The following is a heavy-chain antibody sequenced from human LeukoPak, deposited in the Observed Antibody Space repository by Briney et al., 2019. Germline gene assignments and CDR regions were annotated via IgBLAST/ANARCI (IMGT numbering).Heavy chain of an antibody. J-gene: IGHJ6*02. CDR3: ARDLVRRSYYYGMDV. Sequence: SVKVSCKASGYTFTSYYMHWVRQAPGQGLEWMGIINPSGGSTSYAQKFQGRVTMTRDTSTSTVYMELSSLRSEDTAVYYCARDLVRRSYYYGMDVWGQGTTVTVSS. V-gene: IGHV1-46*01. CDR1: GYTFTSYY. CDR2: INPSGGST. D-gene: IGHD1-26*01.